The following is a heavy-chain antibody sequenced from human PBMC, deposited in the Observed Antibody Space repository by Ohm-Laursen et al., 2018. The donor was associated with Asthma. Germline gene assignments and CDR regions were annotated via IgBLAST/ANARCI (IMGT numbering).Heavy chain of an antibody. CDR1: GGSVSSGSYY. Sequence: SQTLSLTCTVSGGSVSSGSYYWSWIRQPPGKGLEWIGYIYYSGSTNYNPSLKSRVTISVDTSKNQFSLKLSSVTAADTAVYYCARVNSGSYGDYYYYYGMDVWGQGTTVTVSS. D-gene: IGHD1-26*01. CDR2: IYYSGST. CDR3: ARVNSGSYGDYYYYYGMDV. J-gene: IGHJ6*02. V-gene: IGHV4-61*01.